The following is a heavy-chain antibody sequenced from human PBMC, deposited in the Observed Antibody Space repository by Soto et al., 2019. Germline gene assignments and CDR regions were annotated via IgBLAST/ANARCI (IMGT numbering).Heavy chain of an antibody. CDR3: ARVPIAARPDYYYYGMDV. CDR2: INPNSGGT. CDR1: GYTFTGYY. D-gene: IGHD6-6*01. V-gene: IGHV1-2*04. Sequence: ASVKVSCKASGYTFTGYYIHWVRQAPGQGLEWMGWINPNSGGTNYAQKFQGWVTMTRDTSISTAYMELSRLRSDDTAVYYCARVPIAARPDYYYYGMDVWGQGTTVTVSS. J-gene: IGHJ6*02.